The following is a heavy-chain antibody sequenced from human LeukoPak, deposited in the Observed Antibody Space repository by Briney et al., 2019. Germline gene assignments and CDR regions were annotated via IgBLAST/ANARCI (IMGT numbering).Heavy chain of an antibody. J-gene: IGHJ4*02. CDR1: GGSISSGSYY. CDR3: ASLHKYYDILTGYYPGRYYFDY. V-gene: IGHV4-61*02. CDR2: IYTSGST. D-gene: IGHD3-9*01. Sequence: NPSETLSLTCTVSGGSISSGSYYWSWIRQPAGKGPEWIGRIYTSGSTNYNPSLKSRVTISVDTSKNQFSLKLSSVTAADTAVYYCASLHKYYDILTGYYPGRYYFDYWGQGTLVTVSS.